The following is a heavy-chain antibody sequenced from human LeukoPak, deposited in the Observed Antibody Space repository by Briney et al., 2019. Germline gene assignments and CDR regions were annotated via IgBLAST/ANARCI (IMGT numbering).Heavy chain of an antibody. CDR3: ARAPVGATTLGYFQH. V-gene: IGHV3-48*01. CDR2: IGTSSTTI. CDR1: GFTFSSYT. D-gene: IGHD1-26*01. J-gene: IGHJ1*01. Sequence: GGSLRLSCAASGFTFSSYTMNWVRQPPGKGLEWVSNIGTSSTTIYYADSVKGRFTISRDNAKNSLYLQMNSLRADDTAVYYCARAPVGATTLGYFQHWGQGTLVTVSS.